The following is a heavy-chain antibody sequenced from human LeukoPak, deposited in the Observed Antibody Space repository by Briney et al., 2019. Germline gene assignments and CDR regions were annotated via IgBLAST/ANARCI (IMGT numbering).Heavy chain of an antibody. J-gene: IGHJ6*02. CDR3: ASSGVQRYCSGGSCHYYYYGMDV. V-gene: IGHV4-59*01. CDR2: IYYSGST. CDR1: GGSFSGYY. D-gene: IGHD2-15*01. Sequence: SETLSLTCAVYGGSFSGYYWSWIRQPPGKGLEWIGYIYYSGSTSYNPSLKSRVTISVDTSKNQFSLKLSSVTAADTAVYYCASSGVQRYCSGGSCHYYYYGMDVWGQGTTVTVSS.